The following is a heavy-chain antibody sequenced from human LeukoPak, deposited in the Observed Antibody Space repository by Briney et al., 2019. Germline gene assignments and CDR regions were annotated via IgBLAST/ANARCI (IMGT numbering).Heavy chain of an antibody. V-gene: IGHV1-2*02. CDR1: GYTFTGYY. J-gene: IGHJ3*02. CDR2: INPNSGGT. D-gene: IGHD2/OR15-2a*01. Sequence: ASVKVSCKASGYTFTGYYMHWVRQAPGQGLEWMGWINPNSGGTNYAQKFQGRVTITRDTSISTAYMELSRLRSDDTAVYYCARALIANLGAFDIWGQGTMVTVSS. CDR3: ARALIANLGAFDI.